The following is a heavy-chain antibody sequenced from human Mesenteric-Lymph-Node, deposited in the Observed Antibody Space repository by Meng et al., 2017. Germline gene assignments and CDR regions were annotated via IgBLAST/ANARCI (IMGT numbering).Heavy chain of an antibody. CDR2: ISYDGSNK. J-gene: IGHJ4*02. D-gene: IGHD6-13*01. V-gene: IGHV3-30*18. CDR1: GFTFSTYG. CDR3: AKVAYASTWYVPHFDY. Sequence: QVQLVESGGGVVQPGRSLRLSCATSGFTFSTYGRHWFRQAPGKGLEWVAVISYDGSNKYYAESMKGRFTISRDNSKNTLHLQMNSLRAEDTAVYYCAKVAYASTWYVPHFDYWGQGTLVTVSS.